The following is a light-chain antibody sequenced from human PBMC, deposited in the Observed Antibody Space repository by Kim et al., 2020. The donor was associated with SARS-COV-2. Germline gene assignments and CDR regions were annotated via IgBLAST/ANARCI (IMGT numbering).Light chain of an antibody. Sequence: SYELTQPPSVSVSPGQTASITCSGDKLGSKYVCWYQQKAGQSPALVIYQDDKRSSGIPARFSGSTSGNTATLTIRGTQAMDEADYYCRAYDINTVIFGGGTQLTVL. V-gene: IGLV3-1*01. J-gene: IGLJ2*01. CDR2: QDD. CDR3: RAYDINTVI. CDR1: KLGSKY.